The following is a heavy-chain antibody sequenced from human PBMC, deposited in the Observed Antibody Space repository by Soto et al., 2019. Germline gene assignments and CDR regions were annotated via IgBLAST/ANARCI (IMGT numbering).Heavy chain of an antibody. D-gene: IGHD3-10*01. CDR3: ATYQLSYPPGYY. CDR1: GFTFSSYA. J-gene: IGHJ4*02. V-gene: IGHV3-23*01. CDR2: ISGSGGST. Sequence: GGSLRLSCAASGFTFSSYAMSWVRQAPGKGLELDSAISGSGGSTYYADSGKGRFTISTDNSKNTLYLQLNSMRSADTAVYYCATYQLSYPPGYYWGQGTLVTVSS.